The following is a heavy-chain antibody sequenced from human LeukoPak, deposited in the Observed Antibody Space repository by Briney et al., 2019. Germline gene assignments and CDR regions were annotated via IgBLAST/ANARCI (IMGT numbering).Heavy chain of an antibody. CDR2: IKEDGREK. Sequence: GGSLRLSCAASGFSFSTYWMSWVRQAPGKGLEWVANIKEDGREKYYVDSVKGRFTISRDNAENSLYLQMNSLRAEDTAVYYCARVRVDTPLVNYYYGMDVWGQGTTVTVSS. J-gene: IGHJ6*02. CDR1: GFSFSTYW. V-gene: IGHV3-7*02. CDR3: ARVRVDTPLVNYYYGMDV. D-gene: IGHD5-18*01.